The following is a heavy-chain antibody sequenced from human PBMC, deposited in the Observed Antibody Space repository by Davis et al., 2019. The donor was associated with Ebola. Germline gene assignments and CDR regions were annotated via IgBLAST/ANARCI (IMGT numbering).Heavy chain of an antibody. V-gene: IGHV3-11*04. CDR2: ISSSGSTI. J-gene: IGHJ6*02. CDR3: AKDYLFYGSGSYYMVDGMDV. CDR1: GFTFSDYY. D-gene: IGHD3-10*01. Sequence: GGSLRLSCAASGFTFSDYYMSWIRQAPGKGLEWVSYISSSGSTIYYADSVKGRFTISRDNAKNSLYLQMNSLRAEDTAVYYCAKDYLFYGSGSYYMVDGMDVWGQGTTVTVSS.